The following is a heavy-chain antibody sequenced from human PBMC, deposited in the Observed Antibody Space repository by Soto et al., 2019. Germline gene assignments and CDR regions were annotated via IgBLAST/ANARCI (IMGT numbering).Heavy chain of an antibody. D-gene: IGHD3-22*01. V-gene: IGHV1-18*01. Sequence: ASVNVSCKASGYTFTSYGISWVRQTPGQGLEWMGCISSYNGNTNYAQKLQGRVTMTTDTSTSTAYMELRSLRADDTAVYYCARSSPDSSGYYYHRPYSYYYGMDVWGQGTTVTVSS. CDR2: ISSYNGNT. J-gene: IGHJ6*02. CDR3: ARSSPDSSGYYYHRPYSYYYGMDV. CDR1: GYTFTSYG.